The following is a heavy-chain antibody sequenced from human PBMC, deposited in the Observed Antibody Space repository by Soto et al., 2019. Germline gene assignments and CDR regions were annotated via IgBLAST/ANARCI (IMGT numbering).Heavy chain of an antibody. V-gene: IGHV3-11*05. CDR3: VRGKRSYKAFDI. CDR2: IGRSSSYT. J-gene: IGHJ3*02. CDR1: GFTFSDYY. D-gene: IGHD3-10*01. Sequence: GGSLRLSSAASGFTFSDYYLSWIRQAPGKGLEWVSYIGRSSSYTNYADSVKGRFTISRDNAKNPLYLQMNSLRAEDTAVYYCVRGKRSYKAFDIWGQGTMVTVSS.